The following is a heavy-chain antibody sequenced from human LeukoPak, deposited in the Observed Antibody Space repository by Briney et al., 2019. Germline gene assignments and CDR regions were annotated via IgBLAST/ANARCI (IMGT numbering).Heavy chain of an antibody. CDR3: ARVATRYYDFWSGYPYYFDY. J-gene: IGHJ4*02. D-gene: IGHD3-3*01. CDR2: IYYSGST. V-gene: IGHV4-59*01. CDR1: GGSISSYY. Sequence: PSETLSLTCTVSGGSISSYYWSWIRQPPGKGLEWIGYIYYSGSTNYNPSLKSRVTISVDTSKNQFSLKLSSVSAADTDVYYCARVATRYYDFWSGYPYYFDYWGQGTLVTVSS.